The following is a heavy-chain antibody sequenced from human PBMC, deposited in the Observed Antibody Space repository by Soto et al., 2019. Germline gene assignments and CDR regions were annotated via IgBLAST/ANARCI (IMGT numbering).Heavy chain of an antibody. CDR1: GGSISSYY. CDR3: ARESDGDSGAFDI. J-gene: IGHJ3*02. D-gene: IGHD7-27*01. Sequence: SETLSLTCTVSGGSISSYYWSWIRQPPGKGLEWIGYIYYSGSTNYNPSLKSRVTISVDTSKNQFSLKLSSVTAADTAVYYCARESDGDSGAFDIWGQGTMVTVSS. CDR2: IYYSGST. V-gene: IGHV4-59*01.